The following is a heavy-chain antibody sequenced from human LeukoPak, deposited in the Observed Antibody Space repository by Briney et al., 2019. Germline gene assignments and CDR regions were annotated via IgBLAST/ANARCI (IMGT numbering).Heavy chain of an antibody. CDR2: ISDSSSGI. D-gene: IGHD3-3*01. J-gene: IGHJ4*02. CDR3: ANSYYNFWSGFAN. V-gene: IGHV3-23*01. CDR1: GLTFSTQA. Sequence: GRSLRLSCAASGLTFSTQAMSWVRQAPGKGLEWVSSISDSSSGIYYADSVKGRFTISRDNSKSTLFLDMNSLRVEDTAIYYCANSYYNFWSGFANWGQGTLVSVSS.